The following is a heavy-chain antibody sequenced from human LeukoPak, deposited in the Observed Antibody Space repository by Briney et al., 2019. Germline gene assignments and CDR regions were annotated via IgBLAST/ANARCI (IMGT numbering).Heavy chain of an antibody. J-gene: IGHJ4*02. V-gene: IGHV4-39*01. CDR3: ARQPRSALTTTTRN. Sequence: SKTLSLTCTVSGGSISSSSYYWGWIRQPPGKGLEWIGSIYYSGSTYYNPSLKSRVTISVDTSKDQFSLKLSSVTAADTAVYYCARQPRSALTTTTRNWGQGTLVTVSS. D-gene: IGHD1-14*01. CDR2: IYYSGST. CDR1: GGSISSSSYY.